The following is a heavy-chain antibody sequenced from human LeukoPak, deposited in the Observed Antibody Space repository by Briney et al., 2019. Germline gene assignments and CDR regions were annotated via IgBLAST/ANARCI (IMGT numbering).Heavy chain of an antibody. J-gene: IGHJ4*02. CDR1: GFTFSSDW. CDR3: ARASTVIYYFDY. Sequence: GXXLRLSCAASGFTFSSDWMSWGRQAPGKGVEGGANIKQDGREKYYGDSVKGGFTISRDNAKNSLYLKMNSLRAEDTAVYYCARASTVIYYFDYWGQGTLVTVSS. D-gene: IGHD4-17*01. V-gene: IGHV3-7*01. CDR2: IKQDGREK.